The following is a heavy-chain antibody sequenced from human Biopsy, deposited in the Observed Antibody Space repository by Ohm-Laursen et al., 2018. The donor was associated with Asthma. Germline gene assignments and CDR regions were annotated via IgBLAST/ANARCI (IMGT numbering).Heavy chain of an antibody. Sequence: SLRLSCTASGFTFSNAWMSWVRQAPGKGLEWVGRIKSKTDGGTTDYAAPVKGGFTISRDDSKNMLYLQMNSLKTEDTAVYYCTTGFWWTFDYWGQGTLVTVSS. V-gene: IGHV3-15*01. CDR1: GFTFSNAW. D-gene: IGHD3-16*01. CDR2: IKSKTDGGTT. CDR3: TTGFWWTFDY. J-gene: IGHJ4*02.